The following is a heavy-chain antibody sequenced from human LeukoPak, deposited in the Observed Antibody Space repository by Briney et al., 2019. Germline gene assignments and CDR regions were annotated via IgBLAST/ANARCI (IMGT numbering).Heavy chain of an antibody. V-gene: IGHV1-18*01. Sequence: ASVKVSCKASGYTFTSYGISWVRQAPGQGPEWMGWISAYNGNTNYAQKLQGRVTMTTDTSTSTAYMELRSLRSDDTAVYYCARVPFGDYDFWSGYSPPDGMDVWGQGTTVTVSS. CDR3: ARVPFGDYDFWSGYSPPDGMDV. CDR1: GYTFTSYG. CDR2: ISAYNGNT. D-gene: IGHD3-3*01. J-gene: IGHJ6*02.